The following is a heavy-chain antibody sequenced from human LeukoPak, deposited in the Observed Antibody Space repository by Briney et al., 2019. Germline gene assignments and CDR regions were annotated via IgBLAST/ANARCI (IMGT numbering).Heavy chain of an antibody. V-gene: IGHV3-21*01. Sequence: GGSLRLSCAASGFTFSSYSMNWVRQAPGKGLEWVSSISSSNSYIYYADSVKGRFTISRDNAKNSLYLQMNSLRAEDTAVYYCARILTYYDFWSGYYHDYWGQGTLVTVSS. J-gene: IGHJ4*02. D-gene: IGHD3-3*01. CDR1: GFTFSSYS. CDR3: ARILTYYDFWSGYYHDY. CDR2: ISSSNSYI.